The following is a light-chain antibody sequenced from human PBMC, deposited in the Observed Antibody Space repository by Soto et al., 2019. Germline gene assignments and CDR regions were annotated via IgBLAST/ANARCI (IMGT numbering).Light chain of an antibody. CDR2: GAS. J-gene: IGKJ1*01. CDR1: QSVSSSY. CDR3: QQYGSSRT. V-gene: IGKV3-20*01. Sequence: EIVLTQSPDTLSLSPGERATLSCRASQSVSSSYLAWYQQKPGQAPRLLIYGASSRATGIPDRFSGSGSGTDFTLTINRLEPEEFAVYYCQQYGSSRTFGQGTKVDIK.